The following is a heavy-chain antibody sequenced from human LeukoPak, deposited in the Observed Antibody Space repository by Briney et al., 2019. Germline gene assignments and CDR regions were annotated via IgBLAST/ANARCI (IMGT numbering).Heavy chain of an antibody. CDR1: GGSISSYY. J-gene: IGHJ4*02. D-gene: IGHD3-10*01. CDR3: ARDSGSFDY. V-gene: IGHV4-59*01. Sequence: PSETLSLTCTVSGGSISSYYWSWIRQPPGKGLEWIGYIYYSGSTNYNPSLKSRVTISVDTSKNQFSLKLSSATAADTAVYYCARDSGSFDYWGQGTLVTVSS. CDR2: IYYSGST.